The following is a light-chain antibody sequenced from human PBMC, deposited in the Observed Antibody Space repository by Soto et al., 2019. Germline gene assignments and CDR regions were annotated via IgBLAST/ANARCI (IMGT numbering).Light chain of an antibody. J-gene: IGKJ5*01. CDR1: QSVSSY. V-gene: IGKV3-11*01. CDR3: QQRSNWPPT. CDR2: DAS. Sequence: EIVSTQSPATLSLSPGERATLSCRASQSVSSYLAWYQQKPGQAPRLLIYDASNRATGLPARFRGRGSGTDFTLTISSLEPEDFAVYYWQQRSNWPPTFGQGTRLEIK.